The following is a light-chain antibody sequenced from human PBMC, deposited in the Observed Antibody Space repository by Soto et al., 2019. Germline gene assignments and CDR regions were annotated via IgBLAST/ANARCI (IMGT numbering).Light chain of an antibody. V-gene: IGLV2-14*01. Sequence: QSVLTQPASVSGSPGQAITISCSGSSSDVGAHNFVSWYQHHPGKAPKLMIYEVSNRPSGVSNRFSGSKSGNTASLTISGLQAEDEADYYCNSYTRSNTYVLGSGTQVTVL. CDR2: EVS. J-gene: IGLJ1*01. CDR3: NSYTRSNTYV. CDR1: SSDVGAHNF.